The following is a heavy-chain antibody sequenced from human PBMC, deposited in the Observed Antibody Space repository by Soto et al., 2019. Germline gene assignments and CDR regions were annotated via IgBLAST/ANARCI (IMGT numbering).Heavy chain of an antibody. J-gene: IGHJ4*02. CDR2: ISGNTYNT. CDR3: AETASMTMCGGFDH. D-gene: IGHD3-10*02. V-gene: IGHV3-23*01. CDR1: GFTFSSYA. Sequence: GGSLRLSCAASGFTFSSYAMTWVRQAPGKGLEWVSLISGNTYNTLYAASVKGRFTISRDNSKNTLYLQMNSLRAEDTALYYCAETASMTMCGGFDHWGQGTLVTVSS.